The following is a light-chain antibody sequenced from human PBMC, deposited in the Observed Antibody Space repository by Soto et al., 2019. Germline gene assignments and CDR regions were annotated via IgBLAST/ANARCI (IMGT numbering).Light chain of an antibody. Sequence: QSVLTQPPSVSGAPGQRVTISCTGASSNIGAGYDVHWYQHLPGTAPKLLIHGNSNRPSGVPDRFSGSKSGTSASLAITGLQAEDEADYYCQSYDSRLSTYVFGTGTKLTVL. CDR1: SSNIGAGYD. V-gene: IGLV1-40*01. CDR2: GNS. CDR3: QSYDSRLSTYV. J-gene: IGLJ1*01.